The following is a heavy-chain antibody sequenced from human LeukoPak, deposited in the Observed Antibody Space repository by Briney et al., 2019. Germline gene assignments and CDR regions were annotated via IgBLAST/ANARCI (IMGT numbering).Heavy chain of an antibody. D-gene: IGHD5-24*01. CDR3: TRDAYNFNDFDY. Sequence: GRSLRLSCAVSEFTFSHFAMHWVRQAPGKGLEWVAVVSSHGNDGYYADSVKGRFTISRDNSKNTLYLQIDSLRAEDTAIYYCTRDAYNFNDFDYWGQGTLVTVSS. V-gene: IGHV3-30*01. CDR1: EFTFSHFA. J-gene: IGHJ4*02. CDR2: VSSHGNDG.